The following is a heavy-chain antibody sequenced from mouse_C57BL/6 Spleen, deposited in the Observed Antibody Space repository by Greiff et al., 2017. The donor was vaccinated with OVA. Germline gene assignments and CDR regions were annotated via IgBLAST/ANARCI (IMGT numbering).Heavy chain of an antibody. V-gene: IGHV1-50*01. CDR2: IDPSDSYT. D-gene: IGHD1-1*01. CDR3: ARLITTVVADY. J-gene: IGHJ2*01. CDR1: GYTFTSYW. Sequence: QVHVKQPGAELVKPRASVKLSCKASGYTFTSYWMQWVKQRPGQGLEWIGEIDPSDSYTNYNQQFKGKATLTVDTSSSTAYMQLSSLSSEDSAVYYCARLITTVVADYWGQGTTLTVSS.